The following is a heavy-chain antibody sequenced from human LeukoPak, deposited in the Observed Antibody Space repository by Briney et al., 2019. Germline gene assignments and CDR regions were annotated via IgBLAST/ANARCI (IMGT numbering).Heavy chain of an antibody. V-gene: IGHV3-48*03. CDR1: GFTFSSYE. J-gene: IGHJ4*02. Sequence: GGSLRLSCAASGFTFSSYEVNWVRQAPGKGLEWVSYISTSGSTIYYADSVKGRFTISRDNAKNSLYLQMNSLRAEDTAVYYCARDYLRAAAGTMKWGQGTLVTVSS. D-gene: IGHD6-13*01. CDR2: ISTSGSTI. CDR3: ARDYLRAAAGTMK.